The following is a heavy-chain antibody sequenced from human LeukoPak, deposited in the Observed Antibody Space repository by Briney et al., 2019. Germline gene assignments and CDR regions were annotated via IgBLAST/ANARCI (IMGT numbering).Heavy chain of an antibody. Sequence: GGSLRLSCAASGFTFSNYWMNWVRRAPGKGLEWAAIIKKDGSEKIYVDSVRGRFTISRDNAKNTLYLQMNSLRAEDTAVYYCAAGAGWLIDYWGQGTLVTVSS. D-gene: IGHD6-19*01. V-gene: IGHV3-7*01. CDR1: GFTFSNYW. CDR3: AAGAGWLIDY. CDR2: IKKDGSEK. J-gene: IGHJ4*02.